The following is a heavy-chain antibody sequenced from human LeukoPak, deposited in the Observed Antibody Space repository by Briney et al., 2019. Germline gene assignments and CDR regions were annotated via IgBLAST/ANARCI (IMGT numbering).Heavy chain of an antibody. V-gene: IGHV4-59*08. CDR1: GGSINNYY. D-gene: IGHD3-22*01. CDR2: IYYSGAT. Sequence: SETLSLTCTVSGGSINNYYWSWIRQPPGKGLEYIGYIYYSGATNYNPSLESRVTISVEETDNQYYLQLRSVTAADTAMFYCSRFRRHDNGGRHHDFWGQGTLVTVSS. CDR3: SRFRRHDNGGRHHDF. J-gene: IGHJ4*02.